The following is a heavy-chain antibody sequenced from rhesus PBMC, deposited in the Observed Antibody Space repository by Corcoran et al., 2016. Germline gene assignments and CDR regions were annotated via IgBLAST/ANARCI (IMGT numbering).Heavy chain of an antibody. CDR1: GGSISSSY. V-gene: IGHV4-169*02. J-gene: IGHJ5-1*01. Sequence: QLQLQESGPGLVKPSETLSVTCAVSGGSISSSYWSWIRQAPGKGLGWIGYIWGSGSNTPSDPPPRTGITLSISTSKDQLSVKLSSGTAADTAVYYWASSAPFRGWGFLDVWGPGVLVTVSS. CDR2: IWGSGSNT. D-gene: IGHD3-34*01. CDR3: ASSAPFRGWGFLDV.